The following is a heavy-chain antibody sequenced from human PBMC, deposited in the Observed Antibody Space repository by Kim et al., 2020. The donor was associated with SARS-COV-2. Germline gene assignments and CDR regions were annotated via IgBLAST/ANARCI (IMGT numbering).Heavy chain of an antibody. CDR3: AREGGYSRGWNQATS. V-gene: IGHV7-4-1*02. CDR1: GYTFTSYR. Sequence: ASVKVSCKASGYTFTSYRMNWVRQAPGQGLEWMGWINTNTGNPEYAQGFTGRFVFSLDTSVSTAYLRISSLKAEDTAVYYCAREGGYSRGWNQATSWGQGTLGTVSS. J-gene: IGHJ5*02. D-gene: IGHD6-19*01. CDR2: INTNTGNP.